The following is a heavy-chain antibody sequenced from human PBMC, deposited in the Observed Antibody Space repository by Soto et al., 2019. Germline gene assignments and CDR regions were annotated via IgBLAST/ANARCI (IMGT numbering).Heavy chain of an antibody. CDR1: GYTFSNYD. J-gene: IGHJ4*02. CDR3: AKVSRKGSAIAFDY. CDR2: VTPNNGDT. D-gene: IGHD3-10*01. Sequence: QVQLVQSGAELKKPGASVKVSCKASGYTFSNYDMNWVRQATGQGPEWLGWVTPNNGDTGYAQKFQGQVTLTTDISTTTAYMELTSLRSEDTAIYYCAKVSRKGSAIAFDYCGQGTLITVSS. V-gene: IGHV1-8*01.